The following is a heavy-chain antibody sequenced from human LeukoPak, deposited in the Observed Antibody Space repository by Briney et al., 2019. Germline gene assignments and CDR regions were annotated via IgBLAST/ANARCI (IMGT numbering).Heavy chain of an antibody. CDR1: GYTFTSYG. CDR3: ASSDCSSTSCPYYKDYYYYYGMDV. V-gene: IGHV1-18*01. Sequence: ASVKVSCKASGYTFTSYGISWVRQAPGQGLEWIGWISAYNGNTNYAQKLQGRVTMTTDTSTSTAYMELRSLRSDDTAVYYCASSDCSSTSCPYYKDYYYYYGMDVWGQGTTVTVSS. CDR2: ISAYNGNT. J-gene: IGHJ6*02. D-gene: IGHD2-2*01.